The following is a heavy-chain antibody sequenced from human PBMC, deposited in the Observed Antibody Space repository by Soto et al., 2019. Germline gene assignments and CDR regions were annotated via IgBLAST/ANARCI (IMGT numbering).Heavy chain of an antibody. J-gene: IGHJ4*02. CDR1: GYTFSSYA. Sequence: ASVKVSCKASGYTFSSYAIHWVRQAPGQGLEWMGWMNAGNGNTKYSQKFQGRVTITRDTSASTAYMELNSLRSEDTAVYYCARRIVATETFDYWGQGTLVTVSS. V-gene: IGHV1-3*01. CDR3: ARRIVATETFDY. CDR2: MNAGNGNT. D-gene: IGHD5-12*01.